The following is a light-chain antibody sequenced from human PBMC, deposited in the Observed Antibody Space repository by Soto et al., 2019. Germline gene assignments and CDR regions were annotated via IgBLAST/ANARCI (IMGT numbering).Light chain of an antibody. J-gene: IGKJ4*01. CDR1: QSISSY. CDR3: KQSYSTPLT. Sequence: DIQMTQSPSSLSASVGDRVTITCRASQSISSYLNWYQQKPGKAPKLLIYAASSLQSGVQSRFSGSGSGTDFTLTISSLQPEDFATYYCKQSYSTPLTFGGGTKVDI. CDR2: AAS. V-gene: IGKV1-39*01.